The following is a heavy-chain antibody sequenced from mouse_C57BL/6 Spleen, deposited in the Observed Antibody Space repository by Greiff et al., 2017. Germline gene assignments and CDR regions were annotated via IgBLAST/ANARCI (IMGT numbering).Heavy chain of an antibody. CDR1: GFSLSTFGMG. CDR2: IWWDDDK. Sequence: QVTLKVSGPGILQPSPTLSLTCSFSGFSLSTFGMGVGWIRQPSGKGLEWLAHIWWDDDKYYNPALKSRLTISKDTSKNQVFLKIANVDTADTATYYCARIEYYYGSSYGYFGGWGTGTTVTVSS. J-gene: IGHJ1*03. CDR3: ARIEYYYGSSYGYFGG. V-gene: IGHV8-8*01. D-gene: IGHD1-1*01.